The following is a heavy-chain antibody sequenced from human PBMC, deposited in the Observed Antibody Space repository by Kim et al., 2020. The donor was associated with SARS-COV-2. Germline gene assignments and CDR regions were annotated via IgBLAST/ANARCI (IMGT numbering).Heavy chain of an antibody. V-gene: IGHV4-39*01. D-gene: IGHD6-13*01. J-gene: IGHJ3*02. CDR3: ARIGAAGTQGFQDAFD. CDR2: IYYSGST. Sequence: SETLSLTCTASGCSISSSSFYWGWIRQPPGKGLEWIGSIYYSGSTYYNSSLKSRVTISVDTSKNQFSLKLSLVTAADTAVYYCARIGAAGTQGFQDAFD. CDR1: GCSISSSSFY.